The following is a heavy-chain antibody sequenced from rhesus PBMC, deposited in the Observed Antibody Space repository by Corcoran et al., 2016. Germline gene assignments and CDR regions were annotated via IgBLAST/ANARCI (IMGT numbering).Heavy chain of an antibody. D-gene: IGHD4-35*01. CDR1: GGSISGGYG. CDR2: IAHTGNT. J-gene: IGHJ4*01. V-gene: IGHV4-76*01. CDR3: TRGVYGDYRDYLDF. Sequence: QVQLQESGPGLLKPSDTLSLTCAVSGGSISGGYGWICIRQPPGKGLEWFGYIAHTGNTYYTPSLRSRVTISMDTSRNQFSLKLSSVTAADTAVYCWTRGVYGDYRDYLDFWGQGVLVTVSS.